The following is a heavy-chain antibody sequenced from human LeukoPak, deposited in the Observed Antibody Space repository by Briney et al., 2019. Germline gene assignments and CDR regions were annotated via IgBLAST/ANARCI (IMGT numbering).Heavy chain of an antibody. Sequence: SETLSLTCAVYGGSFSGYYWSWIRQPPGKGLEWIGEINHSGSTNNNPSLKSRVTISVDTSKNQFSLKLSSVTAADTAVYYCARGHQDYYDSSGYPYYYYGMDVWGQGTTVTVSS. V-gene: IGHV4-34*01. CDR3: ARGHQDYYDSSGYPYYYYGMDV. CDR1: GGSFSGYY. D-gene: IGHD3-22*01. J-gene: IGHJ6*02. CDR2: INHSGST.